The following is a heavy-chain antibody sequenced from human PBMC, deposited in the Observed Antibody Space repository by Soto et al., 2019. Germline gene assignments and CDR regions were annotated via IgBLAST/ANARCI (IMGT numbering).Heavy chain of an antibody. D-gene: IGHD6-19*01. V-gene: IGHV4-4*02. CDR3: ARVAGESGYYYYGMDV. CDR1: GGSISSSNW. J-gene: IGHJ6*02. Sequence: SETLSLTCAVSGGSISSSNWWSWVRQPPGKGLEWIGEIYHSGSTNYNPSLKSRVTISVDKSKNQFSLKLSSVTAADTAVYYCARVAGESGYYYYGMDVWGQGTTVTVS. CDR2: IYHSGST.